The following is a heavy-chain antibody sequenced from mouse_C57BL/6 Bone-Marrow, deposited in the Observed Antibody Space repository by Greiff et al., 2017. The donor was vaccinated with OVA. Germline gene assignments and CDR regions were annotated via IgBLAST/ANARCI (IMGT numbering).Heavy chain of an antibody. CDR3: AREDYGNYEGFAY. J-gene: IGHJ3*01. V-gene: IGHV1-52*01. CDR2: IDPSDSET. D-gene: IGHD2-1*01. CDR1: GYTFTSYW. Sequence: QVQLQQPGAELVRPGSSVKLSCKASGYTFTSYWMHWVKQRPIQGLEWIGNIDPSDSETHYNQKFKDKATLTVDKSSSTAYMQLSSLTSEDSAVYYCAREDYGNYEGFAYWGQGTLVTVSA.